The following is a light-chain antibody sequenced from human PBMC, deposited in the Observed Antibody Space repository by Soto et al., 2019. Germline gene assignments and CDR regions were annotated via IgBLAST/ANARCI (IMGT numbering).Light chain of an antibody. J-gene: IGKJ1*01. CDR1: QSVSGN. V-gene: IGKV3-15*01. Sequence: EILMTQSPATLSVSPGERATLSCRASQSVSGNLAWYQQKPGQAPRRLIYGASTRATGIPARFSGSGSGTEFTLTIGSLQSEDFAVYYCQQYNNWPRTFGQGTKVEIK. CDR2: GAS. CDR3: QQYNNWPRT.